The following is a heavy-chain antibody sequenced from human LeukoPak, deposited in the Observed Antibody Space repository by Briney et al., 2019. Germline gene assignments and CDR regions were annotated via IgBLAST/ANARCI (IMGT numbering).Heavy chain of an antibody. Sequence: SETLSLTCTVSGGSISSYYRSWIRQPPGKGLEWIGYIYYSESTNYNPSLKSRVTISVDTSKNQFSLKLSSVTAADTAVYYCARELYWWYFDLWGRGTLVTVSS. J-gene: IGHJ2*01. CDR3: ARELYWWYFDL. CDR2: IYYSEST. V-gene: IGHV4-59*01. D-gene: IGHD2-8*02. CDR1: GGSISSYY.